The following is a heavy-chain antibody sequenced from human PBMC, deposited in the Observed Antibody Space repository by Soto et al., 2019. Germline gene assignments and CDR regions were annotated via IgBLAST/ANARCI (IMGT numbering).Heavy chain of an antibody. V-gene: IGHV4-59*08. Sequence: SETLSLTCTVSGGSISSYYWSWIRQPPGKGLEWIGYIYYSGSTNYNPSLKSRVTISVDTSKNQFSLKLSSVTAADTAVYYCARPGNYGSGSYLYYLDYWGQGTQVTVSS. J-gene: IGHJ4*02. CDR2: IYYSGST. CDR1: GGSISSYY. CDR3: ARPGNYGSGSYLYYLDY. D-gene: IGHD3-10*01.